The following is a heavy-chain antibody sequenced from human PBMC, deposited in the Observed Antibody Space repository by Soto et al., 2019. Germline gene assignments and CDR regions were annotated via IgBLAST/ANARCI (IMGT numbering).Heavy chain of an antibody. V-gene: IGHV1-69*12. D-gene: IGHD6-13*01. CDR3: ASPSIAAQIFDP. CDR1: GGTFSSNA. J-gene: IGHJ5*02. Sequence: QVQLVQSGAEVKQPRSSVKVSCKASGGTFSSNAISWGRQAPGQGLEWMGGIIPIFGKANYAQTVQGRVTITADETTSTAYMELISLRSEDTAVYYCASPSIAAQIFDPWGQGTLVTVSS. CDR2: IIPIFGKA.